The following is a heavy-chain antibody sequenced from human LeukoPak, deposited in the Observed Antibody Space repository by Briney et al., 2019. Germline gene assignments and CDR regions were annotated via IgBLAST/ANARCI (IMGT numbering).Heavy chain of an antibody. CDR2: IYTSGST. CDR3: ARDVSPPGGVSYNWFDP. D-gene: IGHD2-8*02. CDR1: GGSISSYY. Sequence: SETLSLTCTVSGGSISSYYRSWIRHPAGKGLEWIGRIYTSGSTNYNPSLKSRVTMSVDTSKNQFSLKLSSVTAADTAVYYCARDVSPPGGVSYNWFDPWGQGTLVTVSS. V-gene: IGHV4-4*07. J-gene: IGHJ5*02.